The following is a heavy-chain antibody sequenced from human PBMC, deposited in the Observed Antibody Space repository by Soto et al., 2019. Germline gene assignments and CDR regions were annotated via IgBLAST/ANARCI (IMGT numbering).Heavy chain of an antibody. CDR1: GGSITSSNW. V-gene: IGHV4-4*02. CDR3: ARGVDFWSGYYYYGMDV. CDR2: IYHSGST. Sequence: SATLSRTCAVTGGSITSSNWWSWVRQPPGKGLEWIGEIYHSGSTNYNPSLKSRVTISVDKSKNQFSLKLSSVNEADTAVNYCARGVDFWSGYYYYGMDVWCQGTTVT. J-gene: IGHJ6*02. D-gene: IGHD3-3*01.